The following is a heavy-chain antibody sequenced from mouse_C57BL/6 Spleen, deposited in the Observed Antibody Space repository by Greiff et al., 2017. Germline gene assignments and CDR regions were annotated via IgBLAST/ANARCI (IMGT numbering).Heavy chain of an antibody. CDR3: AGQDGYYRYFDV. J-gene: IGHJ1*03. V-gene: IGHV5-9*01. Sequence: EVKLVESGGGLVKPGGSLKLSCAASGFTFSSYTMSWVRQTPEKRLEWVATISGGGGNTYYPDSVKGRFTISRDNAKNTLYLQMSSLRSEDAALYYCAGQDGYYRYFDVWGTGTTVTVSS. CDR2: ISGGGGNT. CDR1: GFTFSSYT. D-gene: IGHD2-3*01.